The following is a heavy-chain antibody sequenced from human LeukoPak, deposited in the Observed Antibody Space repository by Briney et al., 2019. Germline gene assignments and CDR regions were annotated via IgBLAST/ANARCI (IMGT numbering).Heavy chain of an antibody. CDR3: ARDHVAVAGCIDY. CDR1: GFTFSNYS. J-gene: IGHJ4*02. CDR2: ISSSSSYI. D-gene: IGHD6-19*01. Sequence: PGGSLRLSCAASGFTFSNYSMNWVRQAPGKGLEWVSSISSSSSYIYYADSVKGRFTISRDNAKNSLYLQMNSLRAEDTAVYYCARDHVAVAGCIDYWGQGTLVTVSS. V-gene: IGHV3-21*01.